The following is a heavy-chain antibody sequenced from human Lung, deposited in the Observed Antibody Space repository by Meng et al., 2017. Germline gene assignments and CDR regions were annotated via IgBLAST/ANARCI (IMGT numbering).Heavy chain of an antibody. V-gene: IGHV4-34*01. D-gene: IGHD4-11*01. CDR1: GGSLSDYY. Sequence: QVQLQQWGPGLLKPSETLSLTCVVSGGSLSDYYWSWIRQPPGKGLEWIGEINHSGSTNYNPSLESRATISVDTSQNNLSLKLSSVTAADSAVYYCARGPTTMAHDFDYWGQGTLVTVSS. CDR2: INHSGST. CDR3: ARGPTTMAHDFDY. J-gene: IGHJ4*02.